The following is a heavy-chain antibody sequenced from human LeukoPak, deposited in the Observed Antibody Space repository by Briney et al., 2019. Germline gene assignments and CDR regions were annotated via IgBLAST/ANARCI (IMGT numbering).Heavy chain of an antibody. CDR2: IYYSGTT. V-gene: IGHV4-39*01. D-gene: IGHD5-18*01. CDR1: GGSISSSTYY. J-gene: IGHJ6*03. Sequence: PSETLSLTCTVSGGSISSSTYYWGWIRQPPGKGLECIGGIYYSGTTYYNPSLKSRVTISVDTSKNQFSLKLSSVTAADTAVYFCARQSGSAMVYHYYYYMDVWGKGTTVTVSS. CDR3: ARQSGSAMVYHYYYYMDV.